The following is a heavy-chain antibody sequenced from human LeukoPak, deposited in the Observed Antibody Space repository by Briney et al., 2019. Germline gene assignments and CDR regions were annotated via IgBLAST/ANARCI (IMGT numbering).Heavy chain of an antibody. J-gene: IGHJ4*02. CDR1: GFTFSSSG. CDR3: ARAGYSSS. V-gene: IGHV3-30*03. CDR2: ISYDGSNK. Sequence: PGGSLRLSCAASGFTFSSSGMHWVRQAPGKGLEWVAVISYDGSNKYYADSVKGRFTISRDNSKNTLYLQMNSLRAEDTAVYYCARAGYSSSWGQGTLVTVSS. D-gene: IGHD6-13*01.